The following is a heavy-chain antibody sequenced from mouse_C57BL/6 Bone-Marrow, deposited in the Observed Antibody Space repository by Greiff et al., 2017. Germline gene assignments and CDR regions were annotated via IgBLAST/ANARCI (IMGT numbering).Heavy chain of an antibody. V-gene: IGHV5-12*01. Sequence: EVQLVESGGGLVQPGGSLKLSCAASGFTFSDYYMYWVRQTPEKRLEWVAYISNGGGSTYYPATVKGRFTISRDNAKNTLYLQMSRLKSEDTAMYYCASPNYGSSYGYAMDYWGQGTSVTVSS. CDR1: GFTFSDYY. J-gene: IGHJ4*01. D-gene: IGHD1-1*01. CDR2: ISNGGGST. CDR3: ASPNYGSSYGYAMDY.